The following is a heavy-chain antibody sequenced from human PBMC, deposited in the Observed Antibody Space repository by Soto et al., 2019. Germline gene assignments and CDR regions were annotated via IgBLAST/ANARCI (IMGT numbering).Heavy chain of an antibody. V-gene: IGHV1-24*01. CDR2: FDPEDGET. J-gene: IGHJ4*02. D-gene: IGHD2-8*01. CDR3: ATDGYCTNGVCETWGY. CDR1: GYTLTELS. Sequence: QVQLVQSGAEVKKPGASVKVSCKVSGYTLTELSMHWVRQAPGKGLEWMGGFDPEDGETIYAQKFQGRVTMTEDTSTDTAYMELRSLRSEDTAVYYCATDGYCTNGVCETWGYWGQGTLVTVSS.